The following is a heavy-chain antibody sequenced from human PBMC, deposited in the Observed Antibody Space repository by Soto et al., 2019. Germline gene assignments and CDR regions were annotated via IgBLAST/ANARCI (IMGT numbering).Heavy chain of an antibody. V-gene: IGHV4-59*12. Sequence: SETLSLTCTVSGGSISSYYWSWIRQPPGKGLEWIGYIYYSGSTNYNPSLKSRVIISVDKSKNQFSLKLTSMTAAGTAVYYCAGYYYASGNYQGNLDYWGQGTLVTVSS. CDR3: AGYYYASGNYQGNLDY. CDR2: IYYSGST. J-gene: IGHJ4*02. D-gene: IGHD3-10*01. CDR1: GGSISSYY.